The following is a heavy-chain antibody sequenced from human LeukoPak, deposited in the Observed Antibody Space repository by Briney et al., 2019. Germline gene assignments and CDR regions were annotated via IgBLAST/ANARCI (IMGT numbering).Heavy chain of an antibody. J-gene: IGHJ4*02. CDR2: IYYSGST. CDR3: ARHTKTGSSPYYFDY. CDR1: GGSISSSSYY. V-gene: IGHV4-39*01. D-gene: IGHD6-6*01. Sequence: PSETLSLTCTVSGGSISSSSYYWGWIRQPPGKGLEWIGSIYYSGSTYYNPSLKSRVTISVDTSKNQFSLKLSSVTAADTAVYYCARHTKTGSSPYYFDYWGQGTLVTVSS.